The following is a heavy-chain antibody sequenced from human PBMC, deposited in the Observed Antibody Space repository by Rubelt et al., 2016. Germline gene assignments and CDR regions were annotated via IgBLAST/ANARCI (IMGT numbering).Heavy chain of an antibody. J-gene: IGHJ5*02. CDR2: IYYSGST. Sequence: QLQLQESGPGLVKPSETLSLTCTVSGGSISSSSYYWGWIRQPPGKGLEWIGSIYYSGSTYYNPSPKVWGTISVDTSKNPFSLKLSSVNAADTAVYYCARNSSSTSSNWFDPWGQGTLVTVSS. CDR1: GGSISSSSYY. CDR3: ARNSSSTSSNWFDP. D-gene: IGHD2-2*01. V-gene: IGHV4-39*01.